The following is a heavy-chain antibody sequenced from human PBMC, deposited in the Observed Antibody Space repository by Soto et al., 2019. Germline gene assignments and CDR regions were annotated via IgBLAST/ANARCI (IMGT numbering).Heavy chain of an antibody. J-gene: IGHJ4*02. Sequence: GESLKISCKTSGYRFTSYWIGWVRQMPGKGLEWMGIIYPSGSDTRHSPSFQGQVTISADKSINTAYLQWSSLKASDTAMYYCATGDGPFDYWGQGTLVTVSS. CDR3: ATGDGPFDY. D-gene: IGHD3-16*01. CDR1: GYRFTSYW. CDR2: IYPSGSDT. V-gene: IGHV5-51*01.